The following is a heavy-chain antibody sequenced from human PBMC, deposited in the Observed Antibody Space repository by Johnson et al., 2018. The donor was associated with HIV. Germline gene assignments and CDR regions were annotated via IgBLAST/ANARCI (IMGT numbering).Heavy chain of an antibody. V-gene: IGHV3-11*01. CDR2: ISTSGGTL. Sequence: QVQLVESGGGLVKAGGSLRLSCAASGFIFNDYYMSWIRQAPGKGLELLSYISTSGGTLYYADSVKDRFTIFRDNAKSSLYLQMNSLRAEDTAVYYCASQIYDYDSGGYSGVFDIWGQGTMVTVSS. CDR1: GFIFNDYY. CDR3: ASQIYDYDSGGYSGVFDI. J-gene: IGHJ3*02. D-gene: IGHD3-22*01.